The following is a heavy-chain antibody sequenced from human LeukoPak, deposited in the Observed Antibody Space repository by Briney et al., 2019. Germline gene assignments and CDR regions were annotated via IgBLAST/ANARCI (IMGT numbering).Heavy chain of an antibody. Sequence: PSETLSLTCTVSGGPISSYYWSWIRQPPGKGLEWIGYIYYSGSTNYNPSLKSRVTMSVDTSKNQFSLRLSSVTAADTAVYYCARDGELGNYDYWGQGTLVTVSS. D-gene: IGHD7-27*01. CDR3: ARDGELGNYDY. CDR1: GGPISSYY. CDR2: IYYSGST. V-gene: IGHV4-59*12. J-gene: IGHJ4*02.